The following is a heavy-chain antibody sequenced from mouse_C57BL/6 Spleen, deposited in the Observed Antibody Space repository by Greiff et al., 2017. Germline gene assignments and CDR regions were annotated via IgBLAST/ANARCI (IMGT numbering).Heavy chain of an antibody. D-gene: IGHD1-1*01. Sequence: VKLMESGAELVRPGASVTLSCKASGYTFTDYEMHWVKQTPVHGLEWIGAIDPETGGTAYNQKFKGKAILTADKSSSTAYMELRSLTSEDSAVYYCTREGSSYSAWFAYWGQGTLVTVSA. J-gene: IGHJ3*01. CDR3: TREGSSYSAWFAY. CDR2: IDPETGGT. V-gene: IGHV1-15*01. CDR1: GYTFTDYE.